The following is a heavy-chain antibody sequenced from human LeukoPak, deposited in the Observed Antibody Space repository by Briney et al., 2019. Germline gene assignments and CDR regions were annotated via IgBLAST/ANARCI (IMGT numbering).Heavy chain of an antibody. CDR2: ISPGGGPT. J-gene: IGHJ4*02. CDR1: GFPFSSHG. Sequence: GGSLRLSCAGSGFPFSSHGMNWVRQAPGKGLEWVSGISPGGGPTYYADSVRGRFTISRDDSKNTLYLQMKNLRAEDTAVYYCAKDGAWLRFDDWGQGILVAVSS. D-gene: IGHD5-12*01. CDR3: AKDGAWLRFDD. V-gene: IGHV3-23*01.